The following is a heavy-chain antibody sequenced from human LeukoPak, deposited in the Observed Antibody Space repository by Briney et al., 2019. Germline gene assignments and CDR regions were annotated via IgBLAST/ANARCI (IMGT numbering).Heavy chain of an antibody. CDR2: MKQDGSEK. D-gene: IGHD3-3*01. CDR3: ARDKRNYDFWSGSIDY. Sequence: PGGSLRLSCAASGFTFSSYWMSWVRQAPGKGLEWVANMKQDGSEKYYVDSVKGRFTISRDNAKNSLYLQMNSLRAEDTAVYYCARDKRNYDFWSGSIDYWGQGTLVTVSS. CDR1: GFTFSSYW. J-gene: IGHJ4*02. V-gene: IGHV3-7*01.